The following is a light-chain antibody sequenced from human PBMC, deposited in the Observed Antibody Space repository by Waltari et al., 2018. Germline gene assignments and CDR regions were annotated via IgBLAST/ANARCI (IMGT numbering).Light chain of an antibody. CDR1: SSDFGGYNL. Sequence: QSALTQPASVSGSPGQSITISCTGTSSDFGGYNLVSWYQQHPGKAPKLMIYEGSKRPSGVSNRFSGSKSGNTASLTISGLQAEDEADYYCCSYAGSSYVFGTGTKVTVL. CDR2: EGS. CDR3: CSYAGSSYV. V-gene: IGLV2-23*01. J-gene: IGLJ1*01.